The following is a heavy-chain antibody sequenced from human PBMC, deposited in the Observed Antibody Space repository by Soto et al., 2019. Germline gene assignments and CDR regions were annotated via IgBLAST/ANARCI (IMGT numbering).Heavy chain of an antibody. CDR1: SGSISSSNW. Sequence: SETLSLTCAVSSGSISSSNWWSWVRQPPGKGLEWIGEIYHSGSTNYNPSLKSRVTISVDKSKNQFSLKLSSVTAADTAVYYCARDLRKTDYSNYPFGYYYYMDVWGKGTTVTVSS. J-gene: IGHJ6*03. D-gene: IGHD4-4*01. CDR3: ARDLRKTDYSNYPFGYYYYMDV. CDR2: IYHSGST. V-gene: IGHV4-4*02.